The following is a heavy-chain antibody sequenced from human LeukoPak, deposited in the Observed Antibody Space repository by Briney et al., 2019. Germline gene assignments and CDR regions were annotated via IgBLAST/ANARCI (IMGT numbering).Heavy chain of an antibody. CDR1: GFTFRNYV. CDR3: AKAYGTRYSSGWYDWFDP. V-gene: IGHV3-30*18. J-gene: IGHJ5*02. CDR2: TSSDLNVK. Sequence: GGSLRLSCAASGFTFRNYVIHWVRQAPGKGLEWVAVTSSDLNVKLYADSVKGRFTISRDNSRSTLYLQMNSLRAEDTAVYYCAKAYGTRYSSGWYDWFDPWGQGTLVTVSS. D-gene: IGHD6-19*01.